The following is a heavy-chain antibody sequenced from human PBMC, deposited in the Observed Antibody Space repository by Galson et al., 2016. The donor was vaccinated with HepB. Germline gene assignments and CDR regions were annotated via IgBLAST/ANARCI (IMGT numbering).Heavy chain of an antibody. Sequence: SLRLSCAASESIFRGYAMRWVRQAPGKGLEWVAVILHDGSKKFYADSVKGRFTISRDNSKNTMYLQMDSLRAEDTAVYYCARANYYAMDVWGQGTTVTVSS. J-gene: IGHJ6*02. CDR3: ARANYYAMDV. CDR1: ESIFRGYA. CDR2: ILHDGSKK. V-gene: IGHV3-30*04.